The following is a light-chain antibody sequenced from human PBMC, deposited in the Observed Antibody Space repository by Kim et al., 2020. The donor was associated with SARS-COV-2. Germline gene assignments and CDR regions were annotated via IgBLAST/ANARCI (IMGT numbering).Light chain of an antibody. CDR3: QVWDGSTVV. V-gene: IGLV3-1*01. Sequence: SYELTQPPSVSVSPGQTASITCSGDKLGDENVCWYQQKPGQSPVVVIYQDTKRSSGIPDRFSGSKSGNTATLTISGTQAMDEADYSCQVWDGSTVVFGGGTQLTVL. J-gene: IGLJ2*01. CDR2: QDT. CDR1: KLGDEN.